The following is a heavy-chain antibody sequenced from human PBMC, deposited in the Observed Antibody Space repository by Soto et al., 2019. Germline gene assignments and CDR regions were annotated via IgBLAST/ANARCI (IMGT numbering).Heavy chain of an antibody. D-gene: IGHD3-22*01. CDR2: IIPIFGTA. CDR1: GVTFSSSA. CDR3: ARDRAPYYYDSSGLNYYYYYGMDA. J-gene: IGHJ6*02. Sequence: SVKASCKASGVTFSSSAISWVRQAPGQGLEWMGGIIPIFGTANYAQKFQGRVTITADESTSTAYMELSSLRSEDTAVYYCARDRAPYYYDSSGLNYYYYYGMDAWGQGTTVTVSS. V-gene: IGHV1-69*13.